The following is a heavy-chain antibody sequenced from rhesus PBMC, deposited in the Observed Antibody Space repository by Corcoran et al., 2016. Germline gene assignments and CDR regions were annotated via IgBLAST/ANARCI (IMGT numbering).Heavy chain of an antibody. J-gene: IGHJ6*01. CDR1: GGSVSSSTW. CDR2: ISGSSCST. V-gene: IGHV4-65*01. D-gene: IGHD2-15*01. CDR3: ARVVVSGVKKYYYGLDS. Sequence: QVPLQESGPGLVKPSATLSLTCAVSGGSVSSSTWWSWIREPPGHGLEWRVYISGSSCSTYYNPSLKSRVTISRDTSKNQFSLNLSSVTAADTAVYYCARVVVSGVKKYYYGLDSWGQGVVVTVSS.